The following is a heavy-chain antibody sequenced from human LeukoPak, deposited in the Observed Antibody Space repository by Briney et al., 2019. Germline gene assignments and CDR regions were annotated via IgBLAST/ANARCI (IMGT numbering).Heavy chain of an antibody. J-gene: IGHJ5*02. CDR3: ARGSPDGDWLDP. CDR1: GYTFTSYD. D-gene: IGHD1-14*01. V-gene: IGHV1-8*01. CDR2: MNPNSGNT. Sequence: ASVKVSCKASGYTFTSYDINWVRQATGQGLEWMGWMNPNSGNTGYAQKFQGRVTMTRNTSISTAYMELSSLRSEDTAVYYCARGSPDGDWLDPWGQGTLVTVSS.